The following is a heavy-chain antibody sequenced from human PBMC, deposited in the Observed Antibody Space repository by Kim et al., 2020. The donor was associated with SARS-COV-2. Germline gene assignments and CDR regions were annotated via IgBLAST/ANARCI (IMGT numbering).Heavy chain of an antibody. CDR1: GFTFGDYA. Sequence: GGSLRLSCAASGFTFGDYAMHWVRQAPGKGLEWVSGISWNSGSIGYADSVKGRFTISRDNAKNSLYLQMNSLRAEDTALYYCAKSYRYYDFWSGCPYFDYWGQGALVTVSS. D-gene: IGHD3-3*01. CDR3: AKSYRYYDFWSGCPYFDY. CDR2: ISWNSGSI. V-gene: IGHV3-9*01. J-gene: IGHJ4*02.